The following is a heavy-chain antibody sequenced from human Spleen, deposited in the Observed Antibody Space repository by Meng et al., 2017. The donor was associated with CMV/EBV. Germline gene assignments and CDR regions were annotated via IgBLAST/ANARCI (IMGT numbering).Heavy chain of an antibody. Sequence: GESLKITCKGSGYSFTSYWIGWVRQMPGKGLEWMGIIYPGDSDTRYSPSFQGLVTISADKSIDTAYLQWSSLKASDTAMYYCARHVEAARAYNWFDPWGQGTLVTVSS. CDR3: ARHVEAARAYNWFDP. CDR2: IYPGDSDT. CDR1: GYSFTSYW. V-gene: IGHV5-51*01. D-gene: IGHD6-6*01. J-gene: IGHJ5*02.